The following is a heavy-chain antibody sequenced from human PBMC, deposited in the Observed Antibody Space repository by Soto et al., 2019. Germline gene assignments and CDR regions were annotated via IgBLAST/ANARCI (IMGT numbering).Heavy chain of an antibody. CDR3: TRGRYDFWSGRNRAPDY. Sequence: PGGSLRLSCTASGFTFGDYAMSWFRQAPGKGLEWVGFIRSKAYGGTTEYAASVKGRFTISRDDSKSIAYLQMNSLKTEDTAVYYCTRGRYDFWSGRNRAPDYWGQGTLVTVSS. V-gene: IGHV3-49*03. CDR1: GFTFGDYA. J-gene: IGHJ4*02. D-gene: IGHD3-3*01. CDR2: IRSKAYGGTT.